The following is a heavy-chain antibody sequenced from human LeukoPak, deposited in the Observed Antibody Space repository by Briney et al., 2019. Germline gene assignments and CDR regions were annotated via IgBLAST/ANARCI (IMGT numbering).Heavy chain of an antibody. V-gene: IGHV3-23*01. Sequence: PGGSLRLSCAASGFTFSSYAMSWVRQAPGKGLEWVSAISGSGGSTYYADSVKGRFTISRDNSKNTLYLQMNSLRAEDTAVYHCAKGRFRVGATHPTDYWGQGTLVTVPS. CDR2: ISGSGGST. J-gene: IGHJ4*02. D-gene: IGHD1-26*01. CDR3: AKGRFRVGATHPTDY. CDR1: GFTFSSYA.